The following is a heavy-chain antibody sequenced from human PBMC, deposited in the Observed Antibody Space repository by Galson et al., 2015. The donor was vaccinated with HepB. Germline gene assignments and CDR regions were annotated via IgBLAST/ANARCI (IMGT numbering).Heavy chain of an antibody. J-gene: IGHJ4*02. CDR2: INKNGATR. V-gene: IGHV3-20*04. CDR1: GFIFGSYW. Sequence: SLRLSCAASGFIFGSYWMSWVRQAPGKGLEWVSGINKNGATRGYADSVKGRFTISRDNAKNSLYLQMNSLTAGDTALYYCARVASDYGSGSYKAPPDYWGQGTLVTVSS. D-gene: IGHD3-10*01. CDR3: ARVASDYGSGSYKAPPDY.